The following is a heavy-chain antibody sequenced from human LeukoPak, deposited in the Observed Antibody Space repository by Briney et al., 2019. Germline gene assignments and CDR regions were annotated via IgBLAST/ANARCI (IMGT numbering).Heavy chain of an antibody. J-gene: IGHJ4*02. CDR2: ISGSGHTI. V-gene: IGHV3-11*01. CDR1: GFTFSDYY. Sequence: GGSLRLSCAASGFTFSDYYMSWIRQAPGKGLEWVSYISGSGHTIYYADSVKGRFTISRDNAKNSLYLQMISLRAEDTAVYYCASGSGGSYYFDYWGQGTLVTVSS. D-gene: IGHD2-15*01. CDR3: ASGSGGSYYFDY.